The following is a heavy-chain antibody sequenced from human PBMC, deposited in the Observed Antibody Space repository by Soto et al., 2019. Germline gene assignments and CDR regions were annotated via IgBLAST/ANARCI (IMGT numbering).Heavy chain of an antibody. V-gene: IGHV4-30-4*01. D-gene: IGHD3-16*01. CDR3: ARVGGGLAGDY. Sequence: QVQLQESGPGLVKPSQTLSLTCTVSGGSISSGDYYWSWIRQPPGKGLEWIGHIYYSGSTYYNPSLKSRVTVSVDTSKNQFSLQLSSVTAADTAVYYCARVGGGLAGDYWGQGTLVTVSS. CDR1: GGSISSGDYY. J-gene: IGHJ4*02. CDR2: IYYSGST.